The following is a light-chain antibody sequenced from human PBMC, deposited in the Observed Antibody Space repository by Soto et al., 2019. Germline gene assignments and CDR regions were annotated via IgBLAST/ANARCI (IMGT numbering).Light chain of an antibody. J-gene: IGLJ1*01. Sequence: QSALTQPASVSGSPGQSITISCTGTSSDVGGYNYVSWYQQHPGKAPKLMIYDVSNRPSGVSNRFSGSKSGNTASLTISGLQAEDEADYYCSSYTSSSTRVFGTGTKRTV. CDR3: SSYTSSSTRV. CDR1: SSDVGGYNY. V-gene: IGLV2-14*01. CDR2: DVS.